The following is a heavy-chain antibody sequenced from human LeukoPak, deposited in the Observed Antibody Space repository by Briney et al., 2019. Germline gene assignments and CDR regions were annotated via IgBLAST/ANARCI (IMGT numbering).Heavy chain of an antibody. J-gene: IGHJ4*02. CDR2: INSDGSST. CDR1: GFTFSSYW. V-gene: IGHV3-74*01. CDR3: ARGARGSGTASDY. Sequence: PGGSLRLSCAASGFTFSSYWMHWVRQAPGKGLVWVSRINSDGSSTNYADSVKGRFTISRDNAKNTLHLQMNSLRAEDTAVYYCARGARGSGTASDYWGQGTLVTVPS. D-gene: IGHD3-10*01.